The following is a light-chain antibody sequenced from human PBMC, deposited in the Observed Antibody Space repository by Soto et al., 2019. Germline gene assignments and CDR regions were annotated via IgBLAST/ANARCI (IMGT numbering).Light chain of an antibody. CDR2: EGS. CDR3: CSYAGSSTLV. J-gene: IGLJ3*02. V-gene: IGLV2-23*01. CDR1: SSDVGSYKF. Sequence: QSALTQPASVSGSPGQSFTISCTGTSSDVGSYKFVSWYQQHPGKAPKLMIYEGSKRPSGVSSRFSGSKSGNTASLTISGLQAEDEGDYHCCSYAGSSTLVFGGGTKVTVL.